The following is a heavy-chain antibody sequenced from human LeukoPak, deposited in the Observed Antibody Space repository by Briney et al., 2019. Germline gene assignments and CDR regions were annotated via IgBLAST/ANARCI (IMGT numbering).Heavy chain of an antibody. CDR3: ARQYEF. Sequence: PSETLSVTCTVSGASIISGNYFWGCVRQPPGKRLEWIGSWHHSVIPDYNPSFKSRVTIDADTSKTQFSLKQASVAAADSAVYFCARQYEFWGQGTLVTVSS. CDR2: WHHSVIP. J-gene: IGHJ4*02. CDR1: GASIISGNYF. D-gene: IGHD3-10*01. V-gene: IGHV4-39*01.